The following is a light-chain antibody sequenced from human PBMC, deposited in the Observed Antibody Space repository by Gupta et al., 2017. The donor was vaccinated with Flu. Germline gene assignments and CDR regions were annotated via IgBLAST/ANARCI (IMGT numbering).Light chain of an antibody. V-gene: IGLV3-21*02. CDR1: NSETKS. CDR3: QVWDSTGDHPFV. Sequence: QTARITGGGNNSETKSVHWYQQRPAQAPVLVIYDDSDRRSGTPERDSHSKAGNTATLTISRVGAGDEADYYCQVWDSTGDHPFVFGTGTKVTVL. CDR2: DDS. J-gene: IGLJ1*01.